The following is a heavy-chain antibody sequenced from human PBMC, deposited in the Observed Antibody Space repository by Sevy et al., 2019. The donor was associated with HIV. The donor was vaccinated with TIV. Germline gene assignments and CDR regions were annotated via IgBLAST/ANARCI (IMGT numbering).Heavy chain of an antibody. CDR2: IDPSDSYT. V-gene: IGHV5-10-1*01. J-gene: IGHJ4*02. D-gene: IGHD6-6*01. CDR3: ASYRYSSSPY. Sequence: GESLKISCKGSGYSFTSYWISWVRQMPGKGLEWMGRIDPSDSYTNYSPSFQGHVTISVDKSISTAYLQWSSLKASDTAMYYCASYRYSSSPYWGQGTLVTVSS. CDR1: GYSFTSYW.